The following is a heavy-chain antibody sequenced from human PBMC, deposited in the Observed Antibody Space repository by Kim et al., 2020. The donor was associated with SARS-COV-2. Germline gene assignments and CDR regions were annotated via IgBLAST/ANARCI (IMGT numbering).Heavy chain of an antibody. CDR1: GFTFSSYW. J-gene: IGHJ4*03. D-gene: IGHD3-9*01. V-gene: IGHV3-30*03. CDR3: ARVDGFCVGFYFYGFDF. Sequence: GGSLRLSCAASGFTFSSYWMHWVRQAPGKGLEWVARITCDGSNTNYADSVKGRFTISRDNAKNTLYLQMNSLRAEDTAVYYCARVDGFCVGFYFYGFDFWGHGTPVTVSS. CDR2: ITCDGSNT.